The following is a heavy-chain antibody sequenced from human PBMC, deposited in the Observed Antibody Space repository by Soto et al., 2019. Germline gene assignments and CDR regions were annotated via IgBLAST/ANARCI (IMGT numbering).Heavy chain of an antibody. D-gene: IGHD6-13*01. Sequence: QVQLVQSGAEVKKPGSSVKVSCKASGGTFSSYTISWVRQAPGQGLVWMGRIIPILGIANYAQKFQGRVTITADKSTSTAYMELSSLRSEDTAVYYCASDDSSSWYHFDYWGQGTLVTVSS. CDR2: IIPILGIA. CDR3: ASDDSSSWYHFDY. J-gene: IGHJ4*02. CDR1: GGTFSSYT. V-gene: IGHV1-69*02.